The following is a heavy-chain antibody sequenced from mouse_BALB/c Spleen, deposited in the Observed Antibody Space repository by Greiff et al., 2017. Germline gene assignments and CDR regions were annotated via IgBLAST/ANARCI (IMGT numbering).Heavy chain of an antibody. CDR2: ISSGGST. D-gene: IGHD6-1*01. J-gene: IGHJ4*01. V-gene: IGHV5-6-5*01. Sequence: EVQGVESGGGLVKPGGSLKLSCAASGFTFSSYAMSWVRQTPEKRLEWVASISSGGSTYYPDSVKGRFTISRDNARNILYLQMSSLRSEDTAMYYCARTGLAYAMDYWGQGTSVTVSS. CDR3: ARTGLAYAMDY. CDR1: GFTFSSYA.